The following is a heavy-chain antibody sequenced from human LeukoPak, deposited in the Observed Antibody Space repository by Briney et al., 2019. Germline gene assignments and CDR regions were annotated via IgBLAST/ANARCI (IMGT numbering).Heavy chain of an antibody. CDR2: ISSSSSYI. CDR3: ARYSSTHYYYYMDV. V-gene: IGHV3-21*01. CDR1: GFTFSSYS. J-gene: IGHJ6*03. D-gene: IGHD6-13*01. Sequence: KTGGSLRLSCAASGFTFSSYSMNWVRQAPGKGLEWVSSISSSSSYIYYADSVKGRFTISRDNAKNSLYLQMNSLRAEDTAVYYCARYSSTHYYYYMDVWGKGTTVTVSS.